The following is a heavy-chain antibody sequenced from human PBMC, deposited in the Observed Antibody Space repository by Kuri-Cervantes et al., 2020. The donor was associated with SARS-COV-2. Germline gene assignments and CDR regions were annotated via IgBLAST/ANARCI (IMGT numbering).Heavy chain of an antibody. CDR3: ARAFRYYDFWSGSDAFDI. CDR2: INPNSGGT. D-gene: IGHD3-3*01. CDR1: GYTFTGYY. V-gene: IGHV1-2*02. Sequence: ASVKVSCKASGYTFTGYYMHWVRQAPGQGLEWMGWINPNSGGTNYAQKLQGRVTMTTDTSTSTAYMELSRLRSDDTAVYYCARAFRYYDFWSGSDAFDIWGQGTMVTVPS. J-gene: IGHJ3*02.